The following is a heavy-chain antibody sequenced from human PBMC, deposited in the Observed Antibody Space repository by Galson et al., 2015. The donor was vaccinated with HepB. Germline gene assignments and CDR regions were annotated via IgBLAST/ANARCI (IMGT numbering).Heavy chain of an antibody. V-gene: IGHV6-1*01. CDR2: TYYRSKWYT. CDR1: GDSVSSNSAV. CDR3: ARARGYMDV. J-gene: IGHJ6*03. Sequence: CAISGDSVSSNSAVWNWIRQSPSRGLEWLGRTYYRSKWYTEYAVSVKGRITINPDTSKNQFSLQLNSVTPEDTAVYYCARARGYMDVWGRGTTVTVSS.